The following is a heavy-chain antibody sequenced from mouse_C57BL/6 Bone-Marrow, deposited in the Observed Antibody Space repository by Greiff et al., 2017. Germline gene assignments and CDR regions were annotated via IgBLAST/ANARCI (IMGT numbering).Heavy chain of an antibody. J-gene: IGHJ1*03. Sequence: VHLVESGPELVKPGASVKLSCKASGYTFTSYDINWVKQRPGQGLEWIGWIYPRDGSTKYNEKFKGKATLTVDTSSSTAYMGLHSLTSEDSAVYFCARLEFDGSSGDWYFDVWGTGTTVTVSS. CDR3: ARLEFDGSSGDWYFDV. CDR2: IYPRDGST. V-gene: IGHV1-85*01. CDR1: GYTFTSYD. D-gene: IGHD1-1*01.